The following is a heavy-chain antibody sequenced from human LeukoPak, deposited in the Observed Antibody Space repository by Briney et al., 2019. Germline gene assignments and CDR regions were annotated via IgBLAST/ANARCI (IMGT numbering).Heavy chain of an antibody. V-gene: IGHV3-23*01. CDR2: ISSSGGT. J-gene: IGHJ4*02. D-gene: IGHD1-26*01. CDR1: GFTFSSYA. Sequence: GGSLRLSCAASGFTFSSYAMSWVRQAPGKGLEWVSAISSSGGTYYAGSVKGRLTISRDNSKNTLYLQMNSLRAEDTAVYYCAKDAVGATAYYFDYWGQGTLVTVSS. CDR3: AKDAVGATAYYFDY.